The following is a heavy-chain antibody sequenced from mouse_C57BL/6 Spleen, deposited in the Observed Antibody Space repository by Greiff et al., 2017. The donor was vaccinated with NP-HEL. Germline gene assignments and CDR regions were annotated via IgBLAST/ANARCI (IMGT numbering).Heavy chain of an antibody. J-gene: IGHJ2*01. CDR3: ARGLYDGYIDY. V-gene: IGHV5-16*01. Sequence: EVKLMESEGGLVQPGSSMKLSCTASGFTFSDYYMAWVRQVPEKGLEWVANINYDGSSTYYLDSLKSRFIISRDNAKNILYLQMSSLKSEDTATYYCARGLYDGYIDYWGQGTTLTVSS. D-gene: IGHD2-3*01. CDR1: GFTFSDYY. CDR2: INYDGSST.